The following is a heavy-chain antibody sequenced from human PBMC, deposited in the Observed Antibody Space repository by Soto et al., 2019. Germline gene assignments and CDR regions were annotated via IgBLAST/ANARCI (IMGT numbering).Heavy chain of an antibody. J-gene: IGHJ2*01. CDR1: GFTFSSYA. V-gene: IGHV3-30-3*01. CDR3: ARPLWRDDYNWGYFDL. Sequence: QVQLVESGGGVVQPGRSLRLSCAASGFTFSSYAMHWVRQAPGKVLEWVAVISYDGSNKYYADSVKGRFTISRDNSKNTLYRQMNSLRLEDTAVYYCARPLWRDDYNWGYFDLWGRGTLVPVSS. CDR2: ISYDGSNK. D-gene: IGHD4-4*01.